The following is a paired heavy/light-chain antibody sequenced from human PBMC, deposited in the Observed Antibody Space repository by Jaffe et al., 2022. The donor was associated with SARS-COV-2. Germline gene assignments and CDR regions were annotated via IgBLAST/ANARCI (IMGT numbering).Light chain of an antibody. V-gene: IGKV4-1*01. CDR2: WAS. CDR1: QSVLYSSNNKNY. CDR3: QQYYSIPYT. J-gene: IGKJ2*01. Sequence: DIVMTQSPDSLAVSLGERATINCKSGQSVLYSSNNKNYLAWYQQKLGQPPKLLIYWASTRESGVPDRFSGSGSGTDFTLTISSLQAEDVAVYYCQQYYSIPYTFGQGTKLEIK.
Heavy chain of an antibody. CDR1: GGSISSGGYY. D-gene: IGHD1-7*01. V-gene: IGHV4-61*02. Sequence: QVQLQESGPGLVKPSQTLSLTCTVSGGSISSGGYYWSWIRQPAGKGLEWIGRIYSSGSTNYNPSLQSRVTISVDTSKNQFSLKLSSVTAADTAVYYCAREDVGATGTRWRWFDPWGQGTLVTVSS. CDR3: AREDVGATGTRWRWFDP. J-gene: IGHJ5*02. CDR2: IYSSGST.